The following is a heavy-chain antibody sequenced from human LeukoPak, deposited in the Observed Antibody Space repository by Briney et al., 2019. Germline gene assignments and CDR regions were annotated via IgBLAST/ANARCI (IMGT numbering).Heavy chain of an antibody. CDR2: IYYSGST. D-gene: IGHD3-22*01. Sequence: MPSETLSLTCTVSGGSISSSSYYWGWIRQPPGKGLEWIGSIYYSGSTYYNPSLKSRVTISVDTSKNQFSLKLSSATAADTAVYYCSSEDYYDSSGLRSYWGQGTLVTVSS. CDR3: SSEDYYDSSGLRSY. J-gene: IGHJ4*02. CDR1: GGSISSSSYY. V-gene: IGHV4-39*01.